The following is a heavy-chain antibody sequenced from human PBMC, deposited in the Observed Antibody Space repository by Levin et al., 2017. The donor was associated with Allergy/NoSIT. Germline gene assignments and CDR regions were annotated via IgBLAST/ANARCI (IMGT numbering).Heavy chain of an antibody. CDR2: IDPSDSYT. V-gene: IGHV5-10-1*01. CDR3: ARREVTSGLDY. D-gene: IGHD4-11*01. Sequence: GGSLRLSCKGSGSSFTNYWINWVRQMPGKGLEWMWRIDPSDSYTNYSPSFQGHVTISADKSITTPSLQWSSLKASDTAMYYCARREVTSGLDYWGQGTLVTVSS. J-gene: IGHJ4*02. CDR1: GSSFTNYW.